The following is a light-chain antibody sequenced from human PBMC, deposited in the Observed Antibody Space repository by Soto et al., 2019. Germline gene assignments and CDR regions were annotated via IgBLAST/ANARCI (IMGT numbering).Light chain of an antibody. CDR1: QSLLDSNGNNH. J-gene: IGKJ5*01. CDR3: MQALQTPLT. Sequence: DIVMTQSPLSLPVSPGEPASISCWASQSLLDSNGNNHLNWFLQKPGQPPQVLIYLGSNRASGVPDRFSGSGSGTDFTLKIRRVEAEDVGVYYCMQALQTPLTFGQGTRLEIK. CDR2: LGS. V-gene: IGKV2-28*01.